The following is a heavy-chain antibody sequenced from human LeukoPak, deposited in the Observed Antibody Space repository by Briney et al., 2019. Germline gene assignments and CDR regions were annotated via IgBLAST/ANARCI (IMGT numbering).Heavy chain of an antibody. CDR3: TRDPRLCDY. Sequence: GGSLRLSCAASGFTFRDMYMTWIRQAPGKGLEWVAYIGPSGTIMNYADSVKGRFTVSRDNAENSLYLHMNSLRAEDTAVYYCTRDPRLCDYWGQGTLVTVSS. CDR1: GFTFRDMY. J-gene: IGHJ4*02. CDR2: IGPSGTIM. V-gene: IGHV3-11*01.